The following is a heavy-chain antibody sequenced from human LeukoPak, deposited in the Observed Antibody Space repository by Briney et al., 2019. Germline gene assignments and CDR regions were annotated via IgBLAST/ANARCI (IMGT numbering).Heavy chain of an antibody. D-gene: IGHD4-11*01. J-gene: IGHJ4*02. CDR2: IYYSGST. V-gene: IGHV4-39*01. CDR1: GGSISSSSYY. Sequence: SETLSLTCTVSGGSISSSSYYWGWIRQPPGKGLEWIGSIYYSGSTYYNPSPKSRVTISVDTSKNQFSLKLSSVTAADTAVYYCASTVYSNYDIFDYWGQGTLVTVSS. CDR3: ASTVYSNYDIFDY.